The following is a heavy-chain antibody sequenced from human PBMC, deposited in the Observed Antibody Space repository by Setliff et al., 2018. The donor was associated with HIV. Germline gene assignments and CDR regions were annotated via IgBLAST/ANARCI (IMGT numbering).Heavy chain of an antibody. D-gene: IGHD3-16*02. CDR1: GYSIRSGYY. CDR2: IYHSGST. V-gene: IGHV4-38-2*01. J-gene: IGHJ4*02. Sequence: PSETLSLTCAVSGYSIRSGYYWCWIRQPPGKGLEWIGYIYHSGSTYSNPSLKSRVTISVDESKNQFSLKLSSVTAADTAVYYCVRGPYDYVWGSYRPNYFDYWGQGTLVTVSS. CDR3: VRGPYDYVWGSYRPNYFDY.